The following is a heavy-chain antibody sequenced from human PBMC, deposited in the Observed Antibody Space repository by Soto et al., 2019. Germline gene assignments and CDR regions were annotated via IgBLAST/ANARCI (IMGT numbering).Heavy chain of an antibody. D-gene: IGHD3-10*01. CDR3: ARKYYGSGSYYNEWYFDL. CDR2: INAGNGNT. V-gene: IGHV1-3*01. Sequence: QVQLVQSGAEVKKPGASVKVSCKASGYTFTSYAMHWVRQAPGQRLEWMGWINAGNGNTKYSQKFQGRVTITKDTAVSTAYMELTSLRSEDTAVYYCARKYYGSGSYYNEWYFDLWGRGTLVTVSS. J-gene: IGHJ2*01. CDR1: GYTFTSYA.